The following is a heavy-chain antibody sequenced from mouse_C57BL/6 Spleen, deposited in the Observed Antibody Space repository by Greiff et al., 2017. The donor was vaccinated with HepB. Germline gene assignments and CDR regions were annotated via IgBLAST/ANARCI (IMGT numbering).Heavy chain of an antibody. Sequence: QVHVKQSGAELVKPGASVKLSCKASGYTFTEYTIHWVKQRSGQGLEWIGWFYPGSGSIKYNEKFKDKATLTADKSSSTVYMELSRLTSEDSAVYFCARHEARGYDGVFFDYWGQGTTLTVSS. V-gene: IGHV1-62-2*01. CDR2: FYPGSGSI. CDR3: ARHEARGYDGVFFDY. CDR1: GYTFTEYT. D-gene: IGHD2-2*01. J-gene: IGHJ2*01.